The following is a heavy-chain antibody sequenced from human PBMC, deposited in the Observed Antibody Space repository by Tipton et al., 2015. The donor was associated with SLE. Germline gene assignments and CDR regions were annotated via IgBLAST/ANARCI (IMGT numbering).Heavy chain of an antibody. Sequence: GLVKPSETLSLNCTVSGGSINGHYWSWIRQPPGKPLEWIGYIHDNGNTDYNPSLKSRLTISFDRSKRQFSLKLSSVTAADTAVYFCARAPPYFSSYYFDYWGQGTLVTVSS. D-gene: IGHD3-10*01. CDR1: GGSINGHY. V-gene: IGHV4-59*11. J-gene: IGHJ4*02. CDR3: ARAPPYFSSYYFDY. CDR2: IHDNGNT.